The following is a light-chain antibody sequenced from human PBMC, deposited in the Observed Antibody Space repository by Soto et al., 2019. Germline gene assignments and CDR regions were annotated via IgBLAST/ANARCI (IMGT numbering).Light chain of an antibody. CDR2: GAT. CDR1: QSVSNN. CDR3: QQYFTTPWT. J-gene: IGKJ1*01. Sequence: ESVLTQSPGSLSLYPGERATLSCRASQSVSNNYLAWYQQKPGQAPRLLIHGATTRATGIPARFSGSGSGTEFTLTITSLQAEDVAVYSCQQYFTTPWTFGQGTKVDIK. V-gene: IGKV3-15*01.